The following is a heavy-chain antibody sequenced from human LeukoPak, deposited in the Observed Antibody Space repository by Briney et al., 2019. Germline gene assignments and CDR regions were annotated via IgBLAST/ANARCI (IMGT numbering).Heavy chain of an antibody. V-gene: IGHV3-21*01. CDR2: ISSSSSYI. CDR1: GFTFSSYS. D-gene: IGHD4-17*01. J-gene: IGHJ4*02. Sequence: GGSLRLSCAASGFTFSSYSKNWVRQAPGKGLEWVSSISSSSSYIYYADSVKGRFTISRDNAKNSLYLQMNSLRAEDTAVYYCARDPHDYGDHFDYWGQGTLVTVSS. CDR3: ARDPHDYGDHFDY.